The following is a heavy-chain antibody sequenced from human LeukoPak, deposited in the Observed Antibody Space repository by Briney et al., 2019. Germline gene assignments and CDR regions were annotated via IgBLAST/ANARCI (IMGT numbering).Heavy chain of an antibody. D-gene: IGHD5-12*01. CDR3: AKDGAWLRFDD. Sequence: GGSLRLSCAGSGFPFSSHGMNWVRQAPGKGLESVSGISPGGGPTYYADSVKGRFTISRDDSKNTLYLQMKNLRAEDTAVYYCAKDGAWLRFDDWGQGILVTVSS. V-gene: IGHV3-23*01. CDR1: GFPFSSHG. J-gene: IGHJ4*02. CDR2: ISPGGGPT.